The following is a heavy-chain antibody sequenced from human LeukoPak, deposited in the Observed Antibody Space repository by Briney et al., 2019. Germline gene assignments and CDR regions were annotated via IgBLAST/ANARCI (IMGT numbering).Heavy chain of an antibody. D-gene: IGHD3-10*01. CDR3: AKDLGYYGSGSSHPLDY. J-gene: IGHJ4*02. CDR2: ISGSGGST. CDR1: GFTFSSYA. V-gene: IGHV3-23*01. Sequence: PGGSLRLSCAASGFTFSSYAMSWVRQAPGKGLEWVSAISGSGGSTYYADSVKGRFTISRDNSKNTLYLQMNSLRAEDTAVYYCAKDLGYYGSGSSHPLDYWGQGTLVTVSS.